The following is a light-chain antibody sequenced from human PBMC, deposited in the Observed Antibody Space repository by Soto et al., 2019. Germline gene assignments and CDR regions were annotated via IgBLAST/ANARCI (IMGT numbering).Light chain of an antibody. CDR1: SSDVGGYNY. CDR3: SSYTSSSTRV. V-gene: IGLV2-14*01. Sequence: QSALTQPASVSGSPGQSIAISCTGSSSDVGGYNYVSWYQQHPGKAPQLIIYEVTNRPSGVSNRFSGSKSGNTASLTISGLQAEDEADYYCSSYTSSSTRVFGTGPKVTVL. CDR2: EVT. J-gene: IGLJ1*01.